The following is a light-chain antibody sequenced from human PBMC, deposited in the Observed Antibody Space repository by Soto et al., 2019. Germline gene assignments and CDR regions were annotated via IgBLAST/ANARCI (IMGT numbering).Light chain of an antibody. CDR3: QQYNSYSRWT. CDR1: QGISND. CDR2: DAS. Sequence: AIQMTQSPSSLSASVGDRVTITCRASQGISNDLGWYQHKPGKAPKLLIYDASTLESGVPSRFSGSGSGTEFTLTISSLQPDDFATYYCQQYNSYSRWTFGQGTKVEIK. J-gene: IGKJ1*01. V-gene: IGKV1-13*02.